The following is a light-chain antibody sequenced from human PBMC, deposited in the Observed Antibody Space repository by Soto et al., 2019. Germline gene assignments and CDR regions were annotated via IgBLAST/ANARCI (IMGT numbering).Light chain of an antibody. CDR1: QSVTSSY. V-gene: IGKV3-20*01. CDR3: QQYGSSPTT. CDR2: GAS. J-gene: IGKJ1*01. Sequence: EIVLSQSPGTLSLYPGERATLYCRASQSVTSSYLAWWQQKPGQAPRLLIYGASSRATGIPDRFSGSGSGTDFTLTISRLEPEDFAVYFCQQYGSSPTTFGQGTKVDIK.